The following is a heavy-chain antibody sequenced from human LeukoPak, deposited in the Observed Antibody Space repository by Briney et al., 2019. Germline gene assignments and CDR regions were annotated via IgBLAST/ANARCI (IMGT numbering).Heavy chain of an antibody. J-gene: IGHJ4*02. CDR1: GFTFSSYA. Sequence: GSLRLSCAASGFTFSSYATYWVRQAPGKGLEWIGYIYNSGSLNYNPSLKSRVTIAVDTSENQFSLKLTSVTAADTAVYYCARSPLISSGWLGLDSWGQGILVTVSS. D-gene: IGHD6-19*01. V-gene: IGHV4-59*01. CDR3: ARSPLISSGWLGLDS. CDR2: IYNSGSL.